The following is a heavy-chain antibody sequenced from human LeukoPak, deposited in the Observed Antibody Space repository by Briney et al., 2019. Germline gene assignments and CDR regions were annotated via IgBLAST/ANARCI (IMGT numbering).Heavy chain of an antibody. CDR3: ARAQRGGLSGSWGGLFASYYTYYYMDV. CDR1: GYTFSKYY. V-gene: IGHV1-46*01. CDR2: INPSDGAT. D-gene: IGHD1-26*01. J-gene: IGHJ6*03. Sequence: ASVKVSCKASGYTFSKYYIHWVRQAPGQGLEWMGMINPSDGATTYAQRFQGRVTMTRDMSTTTVYMDLRSLRSEDTAVYFCARAQRGGLSGSWGGLFASYYTYYYMDVWGRGTTVTVSS.